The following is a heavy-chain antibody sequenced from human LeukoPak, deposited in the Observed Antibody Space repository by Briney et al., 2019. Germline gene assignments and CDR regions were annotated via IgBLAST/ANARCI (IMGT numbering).Heavy chain of an antibody. J-gene: IGHJ4*02. CDR3: ARPLRESGYFYFDY. CDR2: ISGSGGST. D-gene: IGHD3-3*01. V-gene: IGHV3-23*01. CDR1: GFTFSSYA. Sequence: PGGSLRLSCAASGFTFSSYAMSWVRQAPGKGLEWVSAISGSGGSTYYADSVKGRFTISRDNSKNTLYLQMNSLRAGDTAVYYCARPLRESGYFYFDYLGQGTLVTVSS.